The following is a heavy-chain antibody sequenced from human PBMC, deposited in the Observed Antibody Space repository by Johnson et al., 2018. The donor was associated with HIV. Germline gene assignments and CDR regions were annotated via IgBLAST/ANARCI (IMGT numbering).Heavy chain of an antibody. CDR3: ARIQYNFWSDPDAFDI. CDR1: GFAFHDRG. CDR2: IRYDGSNT. D-gene: IGHD3-3*01. J-gene: IGHJ3*02. Sequence: QVQLVESGGGVVRPGGSLRLSCAASGFAFHDRGMSWVRHAPGQGLEWVAFIRYDGSNTYYVDSVKGRFTISRDNAKNSLYLQINSLRAEDTAVYYCARIQYNFWSDPDAFDIWGQGTIVIVSS. V-gene: IGHV3-30*02.